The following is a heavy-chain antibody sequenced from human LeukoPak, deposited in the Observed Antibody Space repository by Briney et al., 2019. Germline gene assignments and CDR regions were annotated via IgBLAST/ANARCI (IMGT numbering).Heavy chain of an antibody. D-gene: IGHD3-10*01. CDR1: GGSISSSSYY. CDR2: IYYSGST. J-gene: IGHJ4*02. Sequence: SETLSLTCTVSGGSISSSSYYWSWIRQPPGKGLEWIGYIYYSGSTNYNPSLKSRVTISVDTSKNQFSLKLSSVTAADTAVYYCARAPTGLLWFGELSPLHLDYWGQGTLVTVSS. V-gene: IGHV4-61*01. CDR3: ARAPTGLLWFGELSPLHLDY.